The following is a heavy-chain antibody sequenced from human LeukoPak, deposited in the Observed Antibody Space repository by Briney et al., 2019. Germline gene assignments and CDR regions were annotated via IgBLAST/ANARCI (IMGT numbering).Heavy chain of an antibody. Sequence: ASVKVSCKASGYTFTSYGFSWVRQAPGQGLEWMGWISGYNGKTNYAQKFQGRLTMTTDTSTSTAYMELRSLRSDDTAVYHCARATTLMVASPFDFWGQGTLVTVSS. CDR2: ISGYNGKT. V-gene: IGHV1-18*01. CDR1: GYTFTSYG. D-gene: IGHD5-12*01. CDR3: ARATTLMVASPFDF. J-gene: IGHJ4*02.